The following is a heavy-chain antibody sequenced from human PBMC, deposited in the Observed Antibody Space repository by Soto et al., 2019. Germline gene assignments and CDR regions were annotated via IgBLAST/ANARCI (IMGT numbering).Heavy chain of an antibody. D-gene: IGHD1-20*01. Sequence: TLSLTCTVSGGSISSGGYYWSWIRQHPGKGLEWIGYIYYSGSTYYNPSLKSRVTISVDTSKNQFSLKLSSVTAADTAVYYCARMTRNNPLSYYYGMDVWGQGTTVTVSS. J-gene: IGHJ6*02. CDR3: ARMTRNNPLSYYYGMDV. CDR1: GGSISSGGYY. CDR2: IYYSGST. V-gene: IGHV4-31*03.